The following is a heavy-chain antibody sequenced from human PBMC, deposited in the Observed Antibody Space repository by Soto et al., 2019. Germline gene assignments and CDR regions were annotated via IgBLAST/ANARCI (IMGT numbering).Heavy chain of an antibody. D-gene: IGHD1-26*01. V-gene: IGHV1-2*02. J-gene: IGHJ4*02. CDR1: GYTFTGHY. CDR2: IGPETGAT. Sequence: XSVKVSCKASGYTFTGHYIDWVRQAPEQGPEWMGEIGPETGATRYAQKFQGRVTMTRDMSITTVYMELNNLSPDDTAVYYCGRGRSGQIVVFFWGQGTPVTVSS. CDR3: GRGRSGQIVVFF.